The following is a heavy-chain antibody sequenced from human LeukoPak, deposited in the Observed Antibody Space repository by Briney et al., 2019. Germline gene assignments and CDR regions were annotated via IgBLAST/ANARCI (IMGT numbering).Heavy chain of an antibody. CDR3: AKVVFEFQWLGPAGAFDY. CDR1: GFTFSSYA. CDR2: IGGSGGST. Sequence: GGSLRLSCAASGFTFSSYAMSWVRQAPGKGLEWVSAIGGSGGSTYYADSVKGRFTISRDNSKNTLYLQMNSLRAEDTAVYYCAKVVFEFQWLGPAGAFDYWGQGTLVTVSS. D-gene: IGHD6-19*01. J-gene: IGHJ4*02. V-gene: IGHV3-23*01.